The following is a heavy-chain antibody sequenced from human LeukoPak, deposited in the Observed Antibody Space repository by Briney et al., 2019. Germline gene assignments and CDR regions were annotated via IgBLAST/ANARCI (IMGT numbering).Heavy chain of an antibody. Sequence: ASVKVSCKASGGTFSSYAISWVRQAPGQGLEWMGGIIPIFGTANYAQKFQGRVTITADESTSTAYMELSSLRSEDTAVYYCASVVIIGGLWVDYWGQGTLVTVSS. D-gene: IGHD3-3*01. V-gene: IGHV1-69*13. CDR1: GGTFSSYA. J-gene: IGHJ4*02. CDR3: ASVVIIGGLWVDY. CDR2: IIPIFGTA.